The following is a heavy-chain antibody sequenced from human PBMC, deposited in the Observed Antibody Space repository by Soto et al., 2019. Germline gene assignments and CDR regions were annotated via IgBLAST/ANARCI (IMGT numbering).Heavy chain of an antibody. D-gene: IGHD7-27*01. V-gene: IGHV3-48*03. CDR3: ARDWVPLGYYYYGMDV. CDR2: ISSSGSTI. CDR1: GFTFSSYE. Sequence: PGGSLRLSCAASGFTFSSYEMNWVRQAPGKGLEWVSYISSSGSTIYYADSVKGRFTISRDNAKNSLYLQMNSLRAEDTAVYYCARDWVPLGYYYYGMDVWGQGTTVTVSS. J-gene: IGHJ6*02.